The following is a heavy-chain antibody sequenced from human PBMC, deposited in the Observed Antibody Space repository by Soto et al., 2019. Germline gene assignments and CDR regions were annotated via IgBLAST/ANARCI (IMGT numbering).Heavy chain of an antibody. D-gene: IGHD3-9*01. CDR2: IYTSGST. J-gene: IGHJ6*02. CDR3: ARAYYDILTGYYYYGMDV. V-gene: IGHV4-4*07. CDR1: GGSISGYY. Sequence: SETLSLTCSVSGGSISGYYWSWIRQPAGKGLEWIGRIYTSGSTNYNPSLKSRVAMSVDTSKNQFSLKLSSVTAADTAVYYCARAYYDILTGYYYYGMDVWGQGTTVTVSS.